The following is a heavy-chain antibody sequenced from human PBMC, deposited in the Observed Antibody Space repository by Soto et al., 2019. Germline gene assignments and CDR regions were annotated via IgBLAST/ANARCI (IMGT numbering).Heavy chain of an antibody. J-gene: IGHJ4*02. Sequence: QVKLVQSGAEVKKPGSSVKVSCKASGDSFSNFVISWVRQAPGQGLEWMGGIIPNFGTTNYAHKFQDKVTITAEETTRTAYVELNGLTSEETYVYVCARDVGGGAIIRYWGQGTLVTVSS. D-gene: IGHD3-16*01. V-gene: IGHV1-69*01. CDR1: GDSFSNFV. CDR3: ARDVGGGAIIRY. CDR2: IIPNFGTT.